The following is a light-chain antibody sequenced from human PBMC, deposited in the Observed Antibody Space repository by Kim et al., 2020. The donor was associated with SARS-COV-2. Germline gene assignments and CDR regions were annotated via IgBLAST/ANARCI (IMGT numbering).Light chain of an antibody. Sequence: QTVVTKEPSFSVSPGGTVTLTCGLSSGSVSTSYYPSWYQQTPGQAPRTLIYSTNTRSSGVPDRFSGSILGNKAALTITGAQADDESDYYCVLYIGSGISAFGGGTQLTVL. V-gene: IGLV8-61*01. CDR3: VLYIGSGISA. CDR2: STN. J-gene: IGLJ2*01. CDR1: SGSVSTSYY.